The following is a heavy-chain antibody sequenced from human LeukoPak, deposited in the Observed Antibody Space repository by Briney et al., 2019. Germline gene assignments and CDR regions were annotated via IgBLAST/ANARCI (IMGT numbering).Heavy chain of an antibody. CDR1: GGSISSSNW. CDR3: ARHQPSYCSGGSCLYYYYYGMDV. V-gene: IGHV4-4*02. Sequence: SRTLSLTCAVSGGSISSSNWWSWVRQPPGKGLEWIGEIYHSGSTTYNPSLKSRVTISVDKSKNQFSLKLSSVTAADTAVYYCARHQPSYCSGGSCLYYYYYGMDVWGQGTTVTVSS. D-gene: IGHD2-15*01. J-gene: IGHJ6*02. CDR2: IYHSGST.